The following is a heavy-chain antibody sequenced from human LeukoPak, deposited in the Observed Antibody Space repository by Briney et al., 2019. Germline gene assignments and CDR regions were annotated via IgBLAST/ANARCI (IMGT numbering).Heavy chain of an antibody. V-gene: IGHV1-69*13. CDR3: ARIRYCSSTSCQDEDNWFDP. CDR1: GGTFSSYA. Sequence: ASVKVSCKASGGTFSSYAISWVRQAPGQGFEWMGGIIPIFGTANYAQKFQGRVTITADESTSTAYMELSSLRSEDTAVYYCARIRYCSSTSCQDEDNWFDPWGQGTLVTVSS. CDR2: IIPIFGTA. J-gene: IGHJ5*02. D-gene: IGHD2-2*01.